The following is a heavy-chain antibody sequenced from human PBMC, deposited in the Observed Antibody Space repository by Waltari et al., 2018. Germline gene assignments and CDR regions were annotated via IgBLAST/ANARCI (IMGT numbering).Heavy chain of an antibody. CDR2: IYHSGST. CDR3: ARRTFGMDV. D-gene: IGHD2-2*01. Sequence: QVQLQESGPGLVKPSETLSLTCAVSGYSISSGYYWGWIRQPPGKGLEWIGSIYHSGSTYYNPSLKSRVTISVDTSKNQFSLKLSSVTAADTAVYYCARRTFGMDVWGQGTTVTVSS. J-gene: IGHJ6*02. V-gene: IGHV4-38-2*01. CDR1: GYSISSGYY.